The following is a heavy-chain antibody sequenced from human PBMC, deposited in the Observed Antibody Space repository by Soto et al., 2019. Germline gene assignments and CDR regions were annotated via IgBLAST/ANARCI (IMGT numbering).Heavy chain of an antibody. D-gene: IGHD1-26*01. J-gene: IGHJ3*02. CDR2: ISYDGSNK. CDR3: ARVLPNIVGATRWVWFWGAFDI. CDR1: GFTFSSYA. V-gene: IGHV3-30-3*01. Sequence: GGSLRLSCAASGFTFSSYAMHWVRQAPGKGLEWVAVISYDGSNKYYADSVKGRFTISRDNSKNTLYLQMNSLRAEDTAVYYCARVLPNIVGATRWVWFWGAFDIWGQGTMVTVSS.